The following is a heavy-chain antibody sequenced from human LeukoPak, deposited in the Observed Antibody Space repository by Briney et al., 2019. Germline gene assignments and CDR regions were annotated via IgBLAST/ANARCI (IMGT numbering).Heavy chain of an antibody. D-gene: IGHD3-10*02. V-gene: IGHV4-38-2*01. CDR2: FFQSEKS. J-gene: IGHJ4*02. Sequence: PSETLSLTCGISGHSTTRGYYWAWFRQSPGKGPEWIATFFQSEKSFYNASLESRVITSLDTSKSQFPLNLTSVTAADTAVYYCARVLPVPYLLDSWGQGTHVTVSS. CDR3: ARVLPVPYLLDS. CDR1: GHSTTRGYY.